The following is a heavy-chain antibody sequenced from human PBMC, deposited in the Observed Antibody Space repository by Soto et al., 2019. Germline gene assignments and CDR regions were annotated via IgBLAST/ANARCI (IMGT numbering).Heavy chain of an antibody. D-gene: IGHD3-10*01. Sequence: GGSLRLSCAASGFTFDDYTMHWVRQAPGKGLEWVSLISWDGGSTYYADSVKGRFTISRDNSKNSLYLQMNSLRTEDTALYYCAKDTRKGVKARYYYYYGMDVWGQGTTVNVSS. J-gene: IGHJ6*02. CDR1: GFTFDDYT. CDR3: AKDTRKGVKARYYYYYGMDV. CDR2: ISWDGGST. V-gene: IGHV3-43*01.